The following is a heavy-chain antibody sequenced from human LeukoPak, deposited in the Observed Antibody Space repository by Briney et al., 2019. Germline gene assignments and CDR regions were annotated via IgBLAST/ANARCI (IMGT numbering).Heavy chain of an antibody. Sequence: SETLSLTCAVYGGSFSGYYWSWIRQPPGKGLEWIGNIYYSGTTYYNPSLKSRVSISVDTSKNQFSLKLNSVTAADTAVYYCATLGGSTDYWGQGTLLTVSS. CDR3: ATLGGSTDY. D-gene: IGHD2-2*01. CDR1: GGSFSGYY. J-gene: IGHJ4*02. V-gene: IGHV4-34*01. CDR2: IYYSGTT.